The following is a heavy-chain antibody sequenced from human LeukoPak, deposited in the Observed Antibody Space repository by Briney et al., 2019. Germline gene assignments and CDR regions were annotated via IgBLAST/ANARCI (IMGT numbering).Heavy chain of an antibody. D-gene: IGHD4-17*01. Sequence: SETLSLTCTVSGGSISSSSYYWGWIRQPPGKGLEWIGSIYYSGSTYYNPSLKSRATISVDTSKNQFSLKLSSVTAADTAVYYCARHGAFWGTVTPYYFDYWGQGTLVTVSS. CDR1: GGSISSSSYY. CDR2: IYYSGST. V-gene: IGHV4-39*01. CDR3: ARHGAFWGTVTPYYFDY. J-gene: IGHJ4*02.